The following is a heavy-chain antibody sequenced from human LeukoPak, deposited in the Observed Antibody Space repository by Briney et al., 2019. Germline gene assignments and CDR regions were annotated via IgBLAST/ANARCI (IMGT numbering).Heavy chain of an antibody. CDR2: INNSGGNT. J-gene: IGHJ4*02. D-gene: IGHD2-8*02. CDR3: AKDAGASSAFFDL. V-gene: IGHV3-23*01. CDR1: GFTFTDYG. Sequence: PGGSLILSCAAAGFTFTDYGMSWVRQAPGKGLEWVSTINNSGGNTHYADSVKGQFTISRDNSKHTLYLQMNSLTDEDTATYYCAKDAGASSAFFDLWGQGTLVTVSS.